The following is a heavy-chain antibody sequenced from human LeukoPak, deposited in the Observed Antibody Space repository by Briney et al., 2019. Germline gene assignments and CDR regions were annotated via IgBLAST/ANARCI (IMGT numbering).Heavy chain of an antibody. CDR1: GFTFSDHY. Sequence: SGGSLRLSCAASGFTFSDHYMDWVRQAPGKGLEWVGRARNKANSYTTEYAASVKDRFTISRDDSENSLYLQMNSLRAEDTAVYYCARDRGGYSDYWGQGTLVTVSS. J-gene: IGHJ4*02. CDR2: ARNKANSYTT. D-gene: IGHD5-12*01. V-gene: IGHV3-72*01. CDR3: ARDRGGYSDY.